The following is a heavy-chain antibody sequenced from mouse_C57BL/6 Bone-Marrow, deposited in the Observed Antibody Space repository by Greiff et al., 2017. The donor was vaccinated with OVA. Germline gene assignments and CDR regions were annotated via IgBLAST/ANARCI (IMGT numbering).Heavy chain of an antibody. J-gene: IGHJ3*01. Sequence: VESGASVKISCKASGYAFSSYWMNWVKQRPGKGLEWIGQIYPGDGDTNYNGKFKGKATLTADKSSSTAYMQLSSLTSEDSAVYFCARGGNYGSSLAWFAYWGQGTLVTVSA. CDR3: ARGGNYGSSLAWFAY. CDR2: IYPGDGDT. V-gene: IGHV1-80*01. D-gene: IGHD1-1*01. CDR1: GYAFSSYW.